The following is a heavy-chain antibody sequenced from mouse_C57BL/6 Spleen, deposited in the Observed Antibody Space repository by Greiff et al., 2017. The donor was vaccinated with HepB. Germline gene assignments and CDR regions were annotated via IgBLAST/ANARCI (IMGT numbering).Heavy chain of an antibody. V-gene: IGHV1-81*01. CDR1: GYTFTSYG. CDR2: IYPRSGNT. Sequence: VKLMESGAELARPGASVKLSCKASGYTFTSYGISWVKQRTGQGLEWIGEIYPRSGNTYYNEKFKGKATLTADKSSSTAYMELRSLTSEDSAVYFCARSGPRAMDYWGQGTSVTVSS. J-gene: IGHJ4*01. D-gene: IGHD3-1*01. CDR3: ARSGPRAMDY.